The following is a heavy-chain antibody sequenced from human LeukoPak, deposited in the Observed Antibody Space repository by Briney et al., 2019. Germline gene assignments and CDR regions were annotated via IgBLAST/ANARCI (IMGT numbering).Heavy chain of an antibody. CDR3: ARVWLGELLSPFDY. D-gene: IGHD3-10*01. V-gene: IGHV3-7*02. Sequence: GGSLRLSCAASRFTFSNYWMSWVRQLPGKGLEWVANIKQDGSEKNYVDSVKGRFTISRDNAKNTLYLQMNSLRAEDTAVYYCARVWLGELLSPFDYWGQGTLVTVSS. CDR2: IKQDGSEK. CDR1: RFTFSNYW. J-gene: IGHJ4*02.